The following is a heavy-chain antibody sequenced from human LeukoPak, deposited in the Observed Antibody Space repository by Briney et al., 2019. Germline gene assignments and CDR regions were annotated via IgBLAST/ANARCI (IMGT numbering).Heavy chain of an antibody. CDR2: ISYSGST. CDR1: GDSISSYH. J-gene: IGHJ4*02. D-gene: IGHD3-10*01. V-gene: IGHV4-59*01. CDR3: ARVRDYYGSGVGFDY. Sequence: PSETLSLTCTVSGDSISSYHWSWIRQPPGKGLEWIGYISYSGSTNYNPSLKSRVTISVDTSKNQFSLKLSSVTAADTAVYYCARVRDYYGSGVGFDYWGQGTLVTVSS.